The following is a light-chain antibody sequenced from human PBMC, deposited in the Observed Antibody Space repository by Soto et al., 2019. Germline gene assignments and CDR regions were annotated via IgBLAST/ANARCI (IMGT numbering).Light chain of an antibody. CDR3: QQYNNWPPWT. V-gene: IGKV3-15*01. CDR1: QSVSSN. Sequence: EIVMTQSPATLSVSPGERATLSCRASQSVSSNLAWYQQKPGQAPRLLIYGASTRATGIPARFSGSGSGTEFTPTISSLQSEDFAVVYCQQYNNWPPWTFGQGTKVEIK. CDR2: GAS. J-gene: IGKJ1*01.